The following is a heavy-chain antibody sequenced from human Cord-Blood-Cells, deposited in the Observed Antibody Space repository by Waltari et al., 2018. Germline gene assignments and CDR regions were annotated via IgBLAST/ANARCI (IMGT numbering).Heavy chain of an antibody. J-gene: IGHJ4*02. D-gene: IGHD6-13*01. V-gene: IGHV3-15*01. CDR1: GFTFRNAW. Sequence: EVQLVESGGGLVKPGGSLRLSCAASGFTFRNAWMSWVRQAPGKGLEWVGRIKSKTDGGTTDYAAPVKGRFTISRDDSKNTLYLQMNSLKTEDTAVYYCTTGVRAAAGDYWGQGTLVTVSS. CDR3: TTGVRAAAGDY. CDR2: IKSKTDGGTT.